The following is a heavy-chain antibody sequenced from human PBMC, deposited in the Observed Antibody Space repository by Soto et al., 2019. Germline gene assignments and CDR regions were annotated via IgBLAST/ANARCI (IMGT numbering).Heavy chain of an antibody. Sequence: ASVKVSCKASGDTFTDYYIHWVRQAPGQGLEWMGTVNPSGGHTTYAQHFLGRVTMTRDTSTSTLYMELTSLTSDDTAIYYCARGGHVVVVTAALDYWGQRTLVTVS. CDR2: VNPSGGHT. CDR1: GDTFTDYY. V-gene: IGHV1-46*01. J-gene: IGHJ4*02. CDR3: ARGGHVVVVTAALDY. D-gene: IGHD2-21*02.